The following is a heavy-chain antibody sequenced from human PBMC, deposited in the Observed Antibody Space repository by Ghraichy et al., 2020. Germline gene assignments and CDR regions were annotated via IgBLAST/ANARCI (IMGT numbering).Heavy chain of an antibody. CDR2: IHYSGNT. D-gene: IGHD7-27*01. J-gene: IGHJ4*02. CDR1: GGSIRRSSYY. V-gene: IGHV4-39*02. CDR3: ARLTGDQSGIEF. Sequence: SETLSLTCSVSGGSIRRSSYYWGWIRQPPGKGLQWIGSIHYSGNTYYNPSLRSRVTMSVDTSKNHFSLKLSSVTAADTAIYYCARLTGDQSGIEFWGQGTLVTASS.